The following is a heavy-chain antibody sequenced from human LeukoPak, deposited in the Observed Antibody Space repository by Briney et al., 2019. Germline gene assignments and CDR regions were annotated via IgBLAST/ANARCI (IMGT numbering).Heavy chain of an antibody. CDR1: GHTFTSNY. J-gene: IGHJ4*02. CDR2: IYPRDGST. V-gene: IGHV1-46*01. CDR3: ARDQEGFDY. Sequence: GGSVKVSCKASGHTFTSNYIHWVRQAPGQGLEWMGMIYPRDGSTSYAQKFQGRVTVTRDTSTSTVHMELSGLRSEDTAVYYCARDQEGFDYWGQGTLVTVSS.